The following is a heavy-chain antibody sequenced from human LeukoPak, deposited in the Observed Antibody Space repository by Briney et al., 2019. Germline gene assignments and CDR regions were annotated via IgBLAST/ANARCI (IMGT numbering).Heavy chain of an antibody. D-gene: IGHD3-22*01. CDR2: IYTSGST. Sequence: PSQTLSLTCTVSGGSISSYYWSWIRQPAGKGLEWIGRIYTSGSTNYNPSLKSRVTMSVDTSKNQFSLKLSSVTAADTAVYYCARRVGGYYDSSGYHAAFDIWGQGTMVTVSS. CDR1: GGSISSYY. J-gene: IGHJ3*02. V-gene: IGHV4-4*07. CDR3: ARRVGGYYDSSGYHAAFDI.